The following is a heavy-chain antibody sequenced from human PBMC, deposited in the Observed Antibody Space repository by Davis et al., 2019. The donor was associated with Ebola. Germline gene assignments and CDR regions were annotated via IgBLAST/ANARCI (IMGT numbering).Heavy chain of an antibody. CDR2: INPSGGST. CDR3: ARTGVTTVVIGDWYFDL. D-gene: IGHD4-23*01. CDR1: GYTFTSYY. Sequence: AASVKVSCKASGYTFTSYYMHWVRQAPGQGLEWMGIINPSGGSTSYAQKFQGRVTMTRDTSTSTVYMELSSLRSEDTAVYYCARTGVTTVVIGDWYFDLWGRGTLVTASS. V-gene: IGHV1-46*01. J-gene: IGHJ2*01.